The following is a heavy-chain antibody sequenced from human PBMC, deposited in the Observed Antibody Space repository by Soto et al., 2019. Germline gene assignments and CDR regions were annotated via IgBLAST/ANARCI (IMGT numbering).Heavy chain of an antibody. Sequence: QVQLAQSGAEVKKPGASVKVSCKASGYTFTSYGISWVRQAPGQGLEWMGWISAYNGNTNYAQKLQGRVTMTTDTSTSTAYMELRSLRSDDTAVYYCARDKVSHFIPYYYYYGMDVWGQGTTVTVSS. CDR1: GYTFTSYG. CDR3: ARDKVSHFIPYYYYYGMDV. V-gene: IGHV1-18*01. J-gene: IGHJ6*02. D-gene: IGHD3-3*02. CDR2: ISAYNGNT.